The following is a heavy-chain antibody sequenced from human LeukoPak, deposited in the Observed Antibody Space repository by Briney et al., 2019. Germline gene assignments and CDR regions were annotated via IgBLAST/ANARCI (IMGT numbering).Heavy chain of an antibody. CDR3: ASAVLLWFGGYPDY. CDR1: GFTFSDYY. J-gene: IGHJ4*02. Sequence: PGGSLRLSRAVSGFTFSDYYMSWIRQAPGKGLEWVSYISSGGSTISHADSVKGRFTISRDNAENSLYLQMNSLRAEDTAVYYCASAVLLWFGGYPDYWGQGTLVTVSS. V-gene: IGHV3-11*04. D-gene: IGHD3-10*01. CDR2: ISSGGSTI.